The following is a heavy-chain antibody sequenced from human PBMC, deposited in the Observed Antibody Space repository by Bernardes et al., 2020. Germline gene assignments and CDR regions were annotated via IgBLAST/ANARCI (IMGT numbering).Heavy chain of an antibody. CDR2: INPSGGST. Sequence: ASVKVSCKASGYTFTSYYMHWVRQAPGQGLEWMGIINPSGGSTSYAQKFQGRVTMTRDTSTSTVYMELSSLRSEDTAVYYCARGGTDYGDYLNWFDPWGQGTLVTVSS. V-gene: IGHV1-46*01. CDR3: ARGGTDYGDYLNWFDP. CDR1: GYTFTSYY. J-gene: IGHJ5*02. D-gene: IGHD4-17*01.